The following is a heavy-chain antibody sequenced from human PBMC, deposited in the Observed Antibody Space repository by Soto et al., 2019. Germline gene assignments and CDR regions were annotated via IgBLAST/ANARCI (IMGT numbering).Heavy chain of an antibody. CDR1: GYTFSNYG. CDR3: AREGLLPYYYYGMDV. Sequence: ASVKVSCKASGYTFSNYGSTWVRQAPGQGLEWMGWISAYNGNTNYAQKLQGRVTMTTDTSTNTVHMELRSLRSDDTAVYYCAREGLLPYYYYGMDVWGQGTTVTVSS. V-gene: IGHV1-18*01. J-gene: IGHJ6*02. D-gene: IGHD2-15*01. CDR2: ISAYNGNT.